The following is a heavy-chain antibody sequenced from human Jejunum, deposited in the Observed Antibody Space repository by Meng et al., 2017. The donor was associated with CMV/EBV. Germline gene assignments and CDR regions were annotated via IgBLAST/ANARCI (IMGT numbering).Heavy chain of an antibody. J-gene: IGHJ4*02. CDR3: ASGYIEGHHLGY. CDR1: GFTVSTNY. Sequence: VLLVESGGDLLQPGGSLRLSCAASGFTVSTNYMSWVRQAPGKGLEWVSALYSGGNTYYADSVKGRFTLSRDNSKNTLYLQMSSLGVEDTAVYYCASGYIEGHHLGYWGQGTLVTVSS. D-gene: IGHD6-13*01. CDR2: LYSGGNT. V-gene: IGHV3-66*01.